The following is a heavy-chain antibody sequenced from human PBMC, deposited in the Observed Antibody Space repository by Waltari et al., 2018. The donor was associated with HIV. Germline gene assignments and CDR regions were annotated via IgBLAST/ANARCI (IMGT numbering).Heavy chain of an antibody. J-gene: IGHJ4*02. CDR2: INQEGSDT. CDR3: ARDDVLTGYASLFDF. V-gene: IGHV3-7*01. CDR1: GFTFSRYW. Sequence: VQLVESGGGLVKPGGSLGLYCAASGFTFSRYWMTWVRQAPGKGLEWVANINQEGSDTYYVDSVKGRFTIFRDNAKNSLFLQMNGLRVEDTSIYYCARDDVLTGYASLFDFWGQGTLVTVSS. D-gene: IGHD3-9*01.